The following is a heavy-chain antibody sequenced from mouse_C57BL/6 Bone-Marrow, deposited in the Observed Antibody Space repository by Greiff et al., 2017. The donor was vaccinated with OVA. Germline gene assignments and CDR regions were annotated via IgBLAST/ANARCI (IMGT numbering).Heavy chain of an antibody. CDR1: GYAFSSSW. D-gene: IGHD2-1*01. J-gene: IGHJ2*01. CDR2: IYPGDGDT. CDR3: ARRDGNHLDY. V-gene: IGHV1-82*01. Sequence: QVQLKQSGPELVKPGASVKISCKASGYAFSSSWMNWVKQRPGKGLEWIGRIYPGDGDTNYNGKFKGKATLTADKSSSTAYMQLSSLTSEDSAVYFCARRDGNHLDYWGQGTTLTVSS.